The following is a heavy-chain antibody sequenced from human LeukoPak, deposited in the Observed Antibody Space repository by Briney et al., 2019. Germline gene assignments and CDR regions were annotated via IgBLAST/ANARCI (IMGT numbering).Heavy chain of an antibody. D-gene: IGHD4-17*01. J-gene: IGHJ4*02. CDR1: GGSISSGGYY. CDR3: ARYGAPFDS. Sequence: SPSETLSLTCTVSGGSISSGGYYWSWIRQNPGKGLEFVGYIFYSGTTYYNPSLKSRVTVSLDTSLNQFSLKLTSVTAADTAVYYCARYGAPFDSWGQGTLVTVSS. CDR2: IFYSGTT. V-gene: IGHV4-31*03.